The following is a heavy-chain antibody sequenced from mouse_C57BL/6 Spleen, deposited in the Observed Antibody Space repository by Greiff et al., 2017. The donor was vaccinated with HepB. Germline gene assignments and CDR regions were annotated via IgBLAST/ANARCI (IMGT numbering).Heavy chain of an antibody. V-gene: IGHV5-6*01. D-gene: IGHD2-3*01. J-gene: IGHJ1*03. Sequence: EVKLVESGGDLVKPGGSLKLSCAASGFTFSSYGMSWVRQTPDKRLEWVATISSGGSYTYYPDSVKGRFTISRDNAKNTLYLQMSSLKSEDTAMYYCARGIYVGNFDVWGTGTTVTVSS. CDR3: ARGIYVGNFDV. CDR1: GFTFSSYG. CDR2: ISSGGSYT.